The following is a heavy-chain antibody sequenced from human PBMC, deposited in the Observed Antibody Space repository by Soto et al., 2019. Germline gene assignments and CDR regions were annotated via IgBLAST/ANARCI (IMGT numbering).Heavy chain of an antibody. D-gene: IGHD3-3*01. Sequence: EVQLVESGGGLVQPGGSLRLSCAASGFTFSSYWMHWVRQAPGKGLVWVSRINSDGSSTSYADSVKGRFTISRDNAKNTLYLHMNSLRAEDTAVYYCARDGDFWSGYYTYYFDYWGQGTLVTVSS. CDR1: GFTFSSYW. V-gene: IGHV3-74*01. CDR2: INSDGSST. CDR3: ARDGDFWSGYYTYYFDY. J-gene: IGHJ4*02.